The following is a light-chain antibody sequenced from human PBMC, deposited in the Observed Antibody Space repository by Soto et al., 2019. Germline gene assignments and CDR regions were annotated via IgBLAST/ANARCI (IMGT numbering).Light chain of an antibody. Sequence: DIVMTQSPDSLAVSLGERATINCKSSQSVLYSSNNKNYLAWYQQKPGQPPKLVIYWASTRESGVPDRFSGSGSGTDFTLTVSSLQAEDVAVYYGQQYYTAPITFGQGTRLEIK. CDR2: WAS. CDR3: QQYYTAPIT. CDR1: QSVLYSSNNKNY. J-gene: IGKJ5*01. V-gene: IGKV4-1*01.